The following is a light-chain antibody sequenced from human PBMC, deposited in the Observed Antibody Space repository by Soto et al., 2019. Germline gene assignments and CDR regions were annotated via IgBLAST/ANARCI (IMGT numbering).Light chain of an antibody. CDR2: WAS. J-gene: IGKJ2*01. Sequence: IVMTQSPDSLAVSLGERATINCKSSQSVLYSSNNKNYLAWYRQKPGQPPKLLIYWASIRESGVPDRISGSGSGKDFTLTISSREAEDVAVYYCQQYYSTPPYTFGQGTKLEIK. CDR3: QQYYSTPPYT. V-gene: IGKV4-1*01. CDR1: QSVLYSSNNKNY.